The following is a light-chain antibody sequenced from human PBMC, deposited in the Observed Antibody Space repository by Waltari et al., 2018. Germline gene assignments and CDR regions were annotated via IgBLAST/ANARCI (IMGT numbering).Light chain of an antibody. CDR2: WAS. V-gene: IGKV4-1*01. CDR1: QSVSVSSNNKAY. CDR3: QQYYSTPRT. Sequence: DIVMTQSPDSLAVSLGERVTITCKSSQSVSVSSNNKAYLAWYQQKPRQPPKLLIYWASTRESGVPDRFSGSGSGTDFTLTISSLQAEDVAVYYCQQYYSTPRTFGPGTKVDIK. J-gene: IGKJ3*01.